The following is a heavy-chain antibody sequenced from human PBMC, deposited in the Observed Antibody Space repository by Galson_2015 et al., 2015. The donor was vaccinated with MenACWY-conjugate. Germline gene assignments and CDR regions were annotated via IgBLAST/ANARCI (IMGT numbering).Heavy chain of an antibody. CDR3: ARGTVNALGTKYYGMDV. CDR2: IKQDGSER. J-gene: IGHJ6*02. V-gene: IGHV3-7*03. CDR1: GFIFSNSL. D-gene: IGHD4-17*01. Sequence: SLRLSCAASGFIFSNSLMDWVRQAPGKGLEWVGNIKQDGSERYYVESVKGRFIISRDNAKNSLYLQMNSLRAEDTAIYYCARGTVNALGTKYYGMDVWGQGTTVTVSS.